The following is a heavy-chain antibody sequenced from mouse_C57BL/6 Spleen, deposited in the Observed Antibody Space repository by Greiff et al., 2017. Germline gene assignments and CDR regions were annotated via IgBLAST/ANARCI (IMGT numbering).Heavy chain of an antibody. CDR1: GYTFTSYW. V-gene: IGHV1-69*01. D-gene: IGHD1-1*01. CDR2: IDPSDSYN. CDR3: ARKYYGSSGDY. Sequence: QVKLQQPVAELVMPGASVKLSCKASGYTFTSYWMHWVKQRPGQGLEWIGEIDPSDSYNNYNQKLQGKSTLTVYKSSSTAYMQLSSLTSEDSAVYYCARKYYGSSGDYWGQGTTLTVSS. J-gene: IGHJ2*01.